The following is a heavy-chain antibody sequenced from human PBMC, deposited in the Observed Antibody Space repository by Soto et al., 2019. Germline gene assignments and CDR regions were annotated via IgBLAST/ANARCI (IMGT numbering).Heavy chain of an antibody. CDR1: GYTFTSYG. V-gene: IGHV1-18*01. CDR2: ISAYNGNT. J-gene: IGHJ5*02. CDR3: AIGGYCSGGSCSNNWFDP. D-gene: IGHD2-15*01. Sequence: GASVKVSCTASGYTFTSYGISWVRQAPGQGLEWMGWISAYNGNTNYAQKLQGRVTMTTDTSTSTAYMELRSLRSDDTAVYYCAIGGYCSGGSCSNNWFDPWGQGTLVTVSS.